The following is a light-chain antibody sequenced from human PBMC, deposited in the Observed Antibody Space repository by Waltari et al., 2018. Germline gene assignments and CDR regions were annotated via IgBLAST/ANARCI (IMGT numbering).Light chain of an antibody. Sequence: SVGDRVTITCRASQNINYWLAWYQQKPGKAPNLLIYKASSLESGVPSRFSGSGSGTEFTLTISSLQPGDFATYYCQQYNSFPWTFGQGTKVEIK. V-gene: IGKV1-5*03. J-gene: IGKJ1*01. CDR1: QNINYW. CDR2: KAS. CDR3: QQYNSFPWT.